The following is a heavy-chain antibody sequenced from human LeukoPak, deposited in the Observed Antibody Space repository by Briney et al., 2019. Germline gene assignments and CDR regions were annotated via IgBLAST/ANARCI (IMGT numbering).Heavy chain of an antibody. Sequence: PGGSLRLSCAVSGITLSNYGMSWGRQAPGKGLEWVAGISDSGGRTNYADSVKGRFTISRDNPKNTLYLQMTSLRAEDTAVYFCAKRGVVIRVILVGFHKEAYYFDSWGQGALVTVSS. J-gene: IGHJ4*02. CDR1: GITLSNYG. V-gene: IGHV3-23*01. CDR2: ISDSGGRT. CDR3: AKRGVVIRVILVGFHKEAYYFDS. D-gene: IGHD3-22*01.